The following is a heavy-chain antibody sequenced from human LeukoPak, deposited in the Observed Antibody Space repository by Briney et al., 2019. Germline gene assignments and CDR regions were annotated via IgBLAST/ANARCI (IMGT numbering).Heavy chain of an antibody. Sequence: ASVKVSCKASGYTFTSYDINWVRQATGQGLEWMGWMNPNSGNTGYAQKFQGRVTMTRNTSISTAYMELSSLRSEDTAGYYCARGRGPVAGPYFDYWGQGTLVTVSS. V-gene: IGHV1-8*01. J-gene: IGHJ4*02. CDR3: ARGRGPVAGPYFDY. CDR1: GYTFTSYD. CDR2: MNPNSGNT. D-gene: IGHD6-19*01.